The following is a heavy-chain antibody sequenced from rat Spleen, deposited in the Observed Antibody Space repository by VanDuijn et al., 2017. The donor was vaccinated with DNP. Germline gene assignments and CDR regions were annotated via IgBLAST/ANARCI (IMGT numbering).Heavy chain of an antibody. D-gene: IGHD5-1*01. CDR1: GLSLSRYH. CDR3: ARDPQLGARFDY. J-gene: IGHJ3*01. Sequence: QVQLKESGPGLVQPSQTLSLTCTVSGLSLSRYHVHWVRQPPGKGLEWMGRLQSDGNTDYNSVLKSRLSISRDTSKSQVFLKMNSLQTEDTATYSCARDPQLGARFDYWGQGTLVTVSS. CDR2: LQSDGNT. V-gene: IGHV2-27*01.